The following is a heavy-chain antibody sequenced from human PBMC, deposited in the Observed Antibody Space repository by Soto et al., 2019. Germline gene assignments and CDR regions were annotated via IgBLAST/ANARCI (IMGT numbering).Heavy chain of an antibody. CDR3: ARDQDSTTVTPHTHDAFDI. CDR1: GGSISSYY. J-gene: IGHJ3*02. D-gene: IGHD4-17*01. Sequence: SETLSLTCTVSGGSISSYYWSWIRQPPGKGLEWIGYIYYSGSTNYNPSLKSRVTISVDTSKNQFSLKLSSVTAADTAVYYCARDQDSTTVTPHTHDAFDIWGQGTMVTVSS. V-gene: IGHV4-59*01. CDR2: IYYSGST.